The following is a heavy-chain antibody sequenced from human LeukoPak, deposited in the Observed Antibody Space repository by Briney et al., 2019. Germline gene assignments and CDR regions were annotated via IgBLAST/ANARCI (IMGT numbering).Heavy chain of an antibody. Sequence: GRSLRLSCAASGFTFSSYAMHWVRQAPGKGLEWVAVISYDGSKKYYADSVKGRFTISRDNSKNTLYLQMNSLRAEDTAVYYCARNRQYQLLSRYYGMDVWGKGTTVTVSS. D-gene: IGHD2-2*01. J-gene: IGHJ6*04. V-gene: IGHV3-30*04. CDR1: GFTFSSYA. CDR2: ISYDGSKK. CDR3: ARNRQYQLLSRYYGMDV.